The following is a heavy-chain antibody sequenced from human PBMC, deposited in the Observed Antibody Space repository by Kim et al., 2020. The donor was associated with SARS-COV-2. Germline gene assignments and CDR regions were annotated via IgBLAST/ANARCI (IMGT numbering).Heavy chain of an antibody. J-gene: IGHJ4*02. V-gene: IGHV3-9*01. CDR2: ISWNSGSI. Sequence: GGSLRLSCAAPGFTFGDYAMHWVRQAPGKGLEWVSGISWNSGSIGYADSVKGRFTISRDNAKNSLYLQMNSLRAEDTALYYCAKSIGGSDYFDYWGQGTLVTVSS. CDR3: AKSIGGSDYFDY. D-gene: IGHD3-22*01. CDR1: GFTFGDYA.